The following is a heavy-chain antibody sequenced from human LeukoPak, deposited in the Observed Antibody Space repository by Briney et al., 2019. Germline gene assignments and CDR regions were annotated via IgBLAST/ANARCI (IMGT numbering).Heavy chain of an antibody. CDR2: INPSGGST. Sequence: ASVKVSCKASGYTFTSYYMHWVRQAPGQGLEWMGIINPSGGSTSYAQKFQGRVTMSRDNAKNSLYLQMNSLRAEDTAVYYCHGSGSYTNWFDPWGQGTLVTVSS. CDR3: HGSGSYTNWFDP. J-gene: IGHJ5*02. CDR1: GYTFTSYY. D-gene: IGHD3-10*01. V-gene: IGHV1-46*01.